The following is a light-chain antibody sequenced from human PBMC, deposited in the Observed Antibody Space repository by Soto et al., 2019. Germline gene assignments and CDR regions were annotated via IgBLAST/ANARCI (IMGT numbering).Light chain of an antibody. CDR3: SSYAGSNNVV. CDR2: GVS. Sequence: QSALTQPPSASGSPGQSVTISCTGTSSDVGGYNYVSWYQQHPGKAPKLMIYGVSERPSGVSDRFSGSKSGNTASLTVSGLQADDEADYYCSSYAGSNNVVFGGGTKLTVL. V-gene: IGLV2-8*01. CDR1: SSDVGGYNY. J-gene: IGLJ3*02.